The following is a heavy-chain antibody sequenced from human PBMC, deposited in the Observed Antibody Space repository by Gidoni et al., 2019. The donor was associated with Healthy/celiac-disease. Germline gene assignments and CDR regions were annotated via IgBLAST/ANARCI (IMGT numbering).Heavy chain of an antibody. J-gene: IGHJ6*02. CDR2: IYWDDDK. CDR1: GFSLSTSGVG. CDR3: AHITGYCSSTSCYYYGMDV. D-gene: IGHD2-2*03. V-gene: IGHV2-5*02. Sequence: QITLKESGPTLVKPTQTLTLTCTFSGFSLSTSGVGVGWIRQPPGKALEWLALIYWDDDKRYSPSLKSRLTITKDTSKNQVVLTMTNMDPVDTATYYCAHITGYCSSTSCYYYGMDVWGQGTTVTVSS.